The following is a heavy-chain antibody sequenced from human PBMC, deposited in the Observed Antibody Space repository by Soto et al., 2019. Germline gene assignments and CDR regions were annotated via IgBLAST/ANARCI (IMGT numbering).Heavy chain of an antibody. Sequence: SVKVSCKASGYTFTSYAMNWVRPAPGRGLEWMVWLHTNTGNPTYAQGFTGRFVFSLATSARTSYLQICSLKAEDTAVYYCAGTADPTLPEMNTADPTVNWFDTWGQGTMVTVSS. D-gene: IGHD4-17*01. V-gene: IGHV7-4-1*01. CDR1: GYTFTSYA. J-gene: IGHJ5*02. CDR3: AGTADPTLPEMNTADPTVNWFDT. CDR2: LHTNTGNP.